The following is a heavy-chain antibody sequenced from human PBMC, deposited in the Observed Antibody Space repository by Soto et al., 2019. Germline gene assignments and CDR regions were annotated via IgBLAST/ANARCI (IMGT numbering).Heavy chain of an antibody. CDR2: ISSSGGNT. J-gene: IGHJ3*02. Sequence: LRLSCAASGFTFSTYAMSWVRQAPGKGLEWVSTISSSGGNTYYTDSVKGRFTISRDNSKNTLYLQMNSLRAEDTAIYYCAKRPTSTGFGDPFDIWGQGTMVTVSS. D-gene: IGHD3-10*01. CDR1: GFTFSTYA. V-gene: IGHV3-23*01. CDR3: AKRPTSTGFGDPFDI.